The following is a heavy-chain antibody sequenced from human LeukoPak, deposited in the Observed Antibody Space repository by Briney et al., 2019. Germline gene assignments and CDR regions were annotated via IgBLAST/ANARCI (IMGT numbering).Heavy chain of an antibody. CDR2: IIPIFGTA. J-gene: IGHJ4*02. CDR3: ARGMCTNGVCSSISYFDY. Sequence: GASVKVSCTASGGTFSSYAISWVRQAPGQGLEWMGGIIPIFGTANYAQKFQGRVTITTDESTSTAYMELSSLRSEDTAVYYCARGMCTNGVCSSISYFDYWGQGTLVTVSS. CDR1: GGTFSSYA. D-gene: IGHD2-8*01. V-gene: IGHV1-69*05.